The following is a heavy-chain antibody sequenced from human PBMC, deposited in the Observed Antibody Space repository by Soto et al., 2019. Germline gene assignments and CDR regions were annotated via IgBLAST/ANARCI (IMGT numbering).Heavy chain of an antibody. CDR1: GFTFSSYS. J-gene: IGHJ4*02. CDR3: ASGRPIDY. V-gene: IGHV3-48*01. D-gene: IGHD6-6*01. CDR2: ISSSSSTI. Sequence: PGGSLRLSCAASGFTFSSYSMNWVRQAPGKGLEWVSYISSSSSTIYYADSVKGRFTISRDNAKNSLYLHMNSLRAEDTAVYYCASGRPIDYWGQGALVIVSS.